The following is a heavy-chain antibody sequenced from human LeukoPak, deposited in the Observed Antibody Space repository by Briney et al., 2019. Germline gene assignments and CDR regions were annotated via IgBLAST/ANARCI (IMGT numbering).Heavy chain of an antibody. CDR2: INTNTRNP. V-gene: IGHV7-4-1*02. CDR1: GYTFTKYA. J-gene: IGHJ3*01. D-gene: IGHD3-22*01. CDR3: ARGGFESRWACDV. Sequence: GASVKVSCTASGYTFTKYAINWVRQAPGQGLEWMGWINTNTRNPTYAQDFTGQVAFSLDTSVSTAYLQISNLRAEDTGVYYCARGGFESRWACDVWGQGTLVTVSS.